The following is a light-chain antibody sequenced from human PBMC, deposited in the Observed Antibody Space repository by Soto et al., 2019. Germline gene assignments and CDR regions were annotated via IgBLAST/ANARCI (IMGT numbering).Light chain of an antibody. CDR2: GAS. J-gene: IGKJ4*01. CDR1: QSVSNY. CDR3: QQYHNWPPLT. V-gene: IGKV3-15*01. Sequence: EIVMTQSPATLSVSPGERATLSCRASQSVSNYLAWYQQKPGQAPRLLIYGASTRATGIPARFSGGGSETECTLTISSLQSEDFAVYYCQQYHNWPPLTFGGGTKVEIK.